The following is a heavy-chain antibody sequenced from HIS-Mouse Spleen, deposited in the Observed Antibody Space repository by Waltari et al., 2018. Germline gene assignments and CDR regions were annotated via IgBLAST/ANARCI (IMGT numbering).Heavy chain of an antibody. D-gene: IGHD6-13*01. CDR1: SSSLSSSSYY. CDR2: IYYSGST. V-gene: IGHV4-39*07. J-gene: IGHJ2*01. Sequence: QLQLHESGPGLVKPSETRSLTCTVPSSSLSSSSYYCGWIRQPPGKGLEWIVSIYYSGSTSYNPSLKSRVTISVDTSKNQFSLKLSSVTAADTAVYYCAREIPYSSSWYDWYFDLWGRGTMVTVSS. CDR3: AREIPYSSSWYDWYFDL.